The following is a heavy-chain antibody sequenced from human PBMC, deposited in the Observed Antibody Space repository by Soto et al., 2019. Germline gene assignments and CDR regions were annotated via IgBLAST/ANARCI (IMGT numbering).Heavy chain of an antibody. CDR2: INSDGRST. D-gene: IGHD3-16*01. J-gene: IGHJ4*02. CDR1: GFTFSSYW. V-gene: IGHV3-74*01. Sequence: GGSLRLSCAASGFTFSSYWMHWVRQAPGKGLVWVSRINSDGRSTYYADSVKGRFTISRDNAKNTLYLQMNSLRAEDTAVYYCTKVISTVGGDFDSWGQGTLVTVYS. CDR3: TKVISTVGGDFDS.